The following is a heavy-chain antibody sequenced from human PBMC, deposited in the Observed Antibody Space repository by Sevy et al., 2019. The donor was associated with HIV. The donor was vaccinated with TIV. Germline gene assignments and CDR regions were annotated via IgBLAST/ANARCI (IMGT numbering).Heavy chain of an antibody. D-gene: IGHD2-2*01. J-gene: IGHJ5*01. CDR3: VREWGVVPAASTRVYWFDS. CDR2: ISYSEST. V-gene: IGHV4-61*01. CDR1: GGSVSSGSYY. Sequence: SETLSLTCTVSGGSVSSGSYYWSWIRQPPGKGLEWIGYISYSESTNYNPSLKSRVTISVDTSKNQFSLKLSSVTAADTAVYYCVREWGVVPAASTRVYWFDSWGQGTLVTVSS.